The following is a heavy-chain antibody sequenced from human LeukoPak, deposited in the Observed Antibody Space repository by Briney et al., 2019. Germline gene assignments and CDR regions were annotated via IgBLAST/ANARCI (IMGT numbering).Heavy chain of an antibody. Sequence: SQTLSLTSAISVDSVSSDRVTCNSIRQSPSRCLESLGITYDMAKWYNDYAYFVSCRITVNTQTSKSHFSRQLNYVTPEITAVYSCARELHGGPLSRFAYWGQGTLVTVPS. J-gene: IGHJ4*02. CDR2: TYDMAKWYN. CDR1: VDSVSSDRVT. CDR3: ARELHGGPLSRFAY. V-gene: IGHV6-1*01. D-gene: IGHD2-15*01.